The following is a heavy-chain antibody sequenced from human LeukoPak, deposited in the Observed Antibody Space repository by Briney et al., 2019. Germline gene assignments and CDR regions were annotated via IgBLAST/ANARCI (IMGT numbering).Heavy chain of an antibody. CDR1: GFTFSSYA. D-gene: IGHD2-2*01. J-gene: IGHJ4*02. Sequence: GGSLRLSCAASGFTFSSYAMSWVRQAPGKGPEWVANIKEDGTEKYYVDSVKGRFTISRDNVKNSLYPQMNNLRDDDTAVYYCAREAPAHDFWGQGTLVTVSS. CDR2: IKEDGTEK. V-gene: IGHV3-7*01. CDR3: AREAPAHDF.